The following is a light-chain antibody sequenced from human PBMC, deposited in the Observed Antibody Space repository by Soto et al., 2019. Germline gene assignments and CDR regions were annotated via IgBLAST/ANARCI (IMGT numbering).Light chain of an antibody. CDR3: QTWGTEG. J-gene: IGLJ2*01. CDR1: SGHSSYA. V-gene: IGLV4-69*01. Sequence: QSVLTQSPSASASLGASVKLTCTLSSGHSSYAIAWHQQQPEKGPRYLMKLNSDGSHSKGDGIPDRFSGSSSGAERYLTISSLQSEDEADYYCQTWGTEGFGGGTKLTVL. CDR2: LNSDGSH.